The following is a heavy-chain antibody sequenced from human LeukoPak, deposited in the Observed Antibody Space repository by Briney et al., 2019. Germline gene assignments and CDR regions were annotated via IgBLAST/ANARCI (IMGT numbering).Heavy chain of an antibody. Sequence: GASVKVSCKASVYTFTSYGISWGRQAPGQGLEWMGWISAYNGNTNYAQKLQGRVTMTTDTSTSTAYMELRSLRSDDTAVYYCARDVPPGWIVVVTASREYYFDYWGQGTLVTASS. V-gene: IGHV1-18*01. CDR2: ISAYNGNT. CDR1: VYTFTSYG. CDR3: ARDVPPGWIVVVTASREYYFDY. D-gene: IGHD2-21*02. J-gene: IGHJ4*02.